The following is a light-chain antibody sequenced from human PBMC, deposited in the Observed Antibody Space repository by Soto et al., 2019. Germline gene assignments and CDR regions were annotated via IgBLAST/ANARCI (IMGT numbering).Light chain of an antibody. CDR1: QSVSSY. J-gene: IGKJ1*01. CDR3: QQYGSSGT. CDR2: DAS. Sequence: IVLTQSPSTLSLSPGERATLSFRASQSVSSYLAWYQQKPGQAPRLLIYDASNRATGIPDRFSGSGSGTDFTLSISRLEPEDFAVYYCQQYGSSGTFGQGTKVDI. V-gene: IGKV3-20*01.